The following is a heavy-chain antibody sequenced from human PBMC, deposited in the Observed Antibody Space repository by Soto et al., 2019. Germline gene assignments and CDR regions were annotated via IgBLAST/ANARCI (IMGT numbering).Heavy chain of an antibody. CDR2: ISWNSGRI. V-gene: IGHV3-9*01. D-gene: IGHD3-10*01. CDR1: GFIFDDYG. Sequence: EVQLVESGGGLVQPGRSLRLSCVASGFIFDDYGMFWVRQTPGKGLEWVAGISWNSGRIDYADSVKGRFTISRDNGKNSLYLQMNRLRTEDTALYYCAKAGGLADIWGQGTMVTDS. CDR3: AKAGGLADI. J-gene: IGHJ3*02.